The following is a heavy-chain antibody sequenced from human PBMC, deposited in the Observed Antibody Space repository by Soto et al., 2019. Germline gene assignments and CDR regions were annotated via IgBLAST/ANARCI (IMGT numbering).Heavy chain of an antibody. D-gene: IGHD5-18*01. CDR2: NYYSGST. J-gene: IGHJ4*01. CDR3: ESVSTHTPPTDFDY. Sequence: PSETLPLTCTVSLGTTSTYYGSWSRPPQGKERDGHLYNYYSGSTNYTPNRKSRVTISIYKYKNQLSLKLSSVTVADTDVYYCESVSTHTPPTDFDYLGQGNLLTVSS. CDR1: LGTTSTYY. V-gene: IGHV4-59*08.